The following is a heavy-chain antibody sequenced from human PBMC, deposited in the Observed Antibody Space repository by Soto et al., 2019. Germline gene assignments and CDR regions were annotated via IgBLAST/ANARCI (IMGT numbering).Heavy chain of an antibody. J-gene: IGHJ4*02. Sequence: QVQLVQSGAEVKKPGASVKVSCKASGYTFTSYGISWVRQAPGQGLERMGWISAYNGNTNYAQKLQGRVTMTTDTSARKAYMELRSLRSDDTAVYYRARDLTGYCSGGRCYCARYWGQGTLVTDSS. V-gene: IGHV1-18*01. CDR2: ISAYNGNT. CDR1: GYTFTSYG. CDR3: ARDLTGYCSGGRCYCARY. D-gene: IGHD2-15*01.